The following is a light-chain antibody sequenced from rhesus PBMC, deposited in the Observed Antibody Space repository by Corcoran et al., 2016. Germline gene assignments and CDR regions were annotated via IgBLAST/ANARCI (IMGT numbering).Light chain of an antibody. J-gene: IGKJ2*01. CDR3: LQHNSYPYS. CDR1: QGIRSY. Sequence: DIQMTQSPSSLSASVGDTVTITCRASQGIRSYLNWFQQKPGKAPKLRIYAASSLESGVPSRFSGSGCGTECTLTFSSLQPEDFAAYYCLQHNSYPYSFGPGTKVEIK. V-gene: IGKV1-28*01. CDR2: AAS.